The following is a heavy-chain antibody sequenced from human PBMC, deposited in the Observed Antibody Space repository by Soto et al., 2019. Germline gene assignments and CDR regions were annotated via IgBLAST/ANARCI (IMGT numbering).Heavy chain of an antibody. CDR3: ARVASGSYDWFDP. CDR1: KISFSGYW. Sequence: EMQLVESGGDLGQPGGSLRLSCAASKISFSGYWLHWVRQAPGKGLMWVSRINPDGSRTTYADSVKGRFTISRDNAKNTLFLQMNSMRAEDTAVYYCARVASGSYDWFDPWGQGTLVTVSS. D-gene: IGHD1-26*01. CDR2: INPDGSRT. J-gene: IGHJ5*02. V-gene: IGHV3-74*01.